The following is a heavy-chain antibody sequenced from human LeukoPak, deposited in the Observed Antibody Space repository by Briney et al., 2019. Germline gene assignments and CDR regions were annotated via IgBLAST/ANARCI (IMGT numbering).Heavy chain of an antibody. Sequence: GSLRLSCAGSGFSFSNYAMNWVRQAPGKGLEWVSTINWNGGSTGYADSVKGRFTISRDNAKNSLYLQMNSLRAEDTALYYCARVSDISVAAYFDYWGQGTLVTVSS. D-gene: IGHD6-19*01. J-gene: IGHJ4*02. CDR3: ARVSDISVAAYFDY. CDR1: GFSFSNYA. V-gene: IGHV3-20*04. CDR2: INWNGGST.